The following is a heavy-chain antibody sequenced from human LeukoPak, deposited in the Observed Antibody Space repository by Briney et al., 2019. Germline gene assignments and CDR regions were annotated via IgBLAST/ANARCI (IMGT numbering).Heavy chain of an antibody. V-gene: IGHV1-24*01. CDR2: FDPEDGET. J-gene: IGHJ4*02. Sequence: ASVKVSCKVSGYTLTELSMHWVRQAPGKGLEWMGGFDPEDGETIYAQKFQGRVTRTEDTSTDTAYMELSSLRSDDTAVYYCARDILGLWQHLQQLDYWGQGTLVTVSS. CDR3: ARDILGLWQHLQQLDY. CDR1: GYTLTELS. D-gene: IGHD6-13*01.